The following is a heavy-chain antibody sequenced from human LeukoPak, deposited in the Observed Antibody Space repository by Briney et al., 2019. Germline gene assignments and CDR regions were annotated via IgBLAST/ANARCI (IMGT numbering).Heavy chain of an antibody. J-gene: IGHJ3*02. CDR1: GGSISNYY. CDR3: ARGGCYGDSQNRIGAFYI. V-gene: IGHV4-59*01. Sequence: SETLSLTCTVSGGSISNYYWSWIRQPPGKGLEWIGYIYYSGSTNYNPSLESRVTISVDTSKNQFSLKLSSVTAADTAVYYCARGGCYGDSQNRIGAFYIWGQGTMVTVSS. CDR2: IYYSGST. D-gene: IGHD4-17*01.